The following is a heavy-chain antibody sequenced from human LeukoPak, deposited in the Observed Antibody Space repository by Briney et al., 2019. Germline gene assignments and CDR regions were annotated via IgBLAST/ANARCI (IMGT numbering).Heavy chain of an antibody. V-gene: IGHV3-23*01. J-gene: IGHJ4*02. CDR3: AKGSRRSTISPIDY. Sequence: EESLRLSRATSGFIFNNYAMRWVRQPPGKGLEWVSSISGSGGSTYYADSVKGRFTISRDNSKNALYLQMGSPGADDTAVYYCAKGSRRSTISPIDYWGQGTLVTVSS. CDR1: GFIFNNYA. D-gene: IGHD2-2*01. CDR2: ISGSGGST.